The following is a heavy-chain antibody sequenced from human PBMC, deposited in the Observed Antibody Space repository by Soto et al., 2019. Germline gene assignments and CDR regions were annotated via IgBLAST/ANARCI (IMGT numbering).Heavy chain of an antibody. CDR2: IIPIFGPA. Sequence: QVQLVQSGAEVKKPGSSVKVSCKASGGTFSSYAITWVRQAPGQGLEWMGGIIPIFGPANYAQKFQARVTITADESTSTAYMELSSLSSEDTAVYYCARDRGPSSGYYPYWFDPWGQGTLVTVSS. CDR1: GGTFSSYA. D-gene: IGHD3-22*01. V-gene: IGHV1-69*12. J-gene: IGHJ5*02. CDR3: ARDRGPSSGYYPYWFDP.